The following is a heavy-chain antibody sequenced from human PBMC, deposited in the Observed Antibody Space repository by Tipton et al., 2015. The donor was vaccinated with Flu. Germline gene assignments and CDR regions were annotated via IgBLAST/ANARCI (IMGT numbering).Heavy chain of an antibody. J-gene: IGHJ4*02. V-gene: IGHV4-39*07. Sequence: TLSLTCTVSGASISNSRYYWGWVRQPPGKGLQWIGSFYSGGSTYYNPSLKSRVTISGDTSKNQFSLNLTSVTAADTAVFYCARAFGVVRFFDNWGQRTLVTVSS. CDR1: GASISNSRYY. D-gene: IGHD3-3*01. CDR2: FYSGGST. CDR3: ARAFGVVRFFDN.